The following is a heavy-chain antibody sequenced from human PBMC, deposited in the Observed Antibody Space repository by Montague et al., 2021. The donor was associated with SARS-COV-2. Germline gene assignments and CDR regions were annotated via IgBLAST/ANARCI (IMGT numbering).Heavy chain of an antibody. CDR3: ARTYAPPAVAVDY. Sequence: PALVKPTQTLTLTCTFSGFSLNTSGLSVIWIRQPPGKALEWLARIDWDDDKYYSTSLKTRLTISKDTSKNQVVLTMTNMDPVDTATYYCARTYAPPAVAVDYWGQGTSVTVSS. CDR1: GFSLNTSGLS. D-gene: IGHD6-19*01. J-gene: IGHJ4*02. CDR2: IDWDDDK. V-gene: IGHV2-70*11.